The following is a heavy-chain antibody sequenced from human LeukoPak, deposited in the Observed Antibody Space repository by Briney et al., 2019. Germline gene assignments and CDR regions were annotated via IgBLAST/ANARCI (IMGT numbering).Heavy chain of an antibody. CDR1: GITFSSYW. D-gene: IGHD1-26*01. J-gene: IGHJ4*02. CDR3: AREGSYYCFDY. V-gene: IGHV3-7*01. CDR2: IKQDGSEK. Sequence: GGSLRLSCSASGITFSSYWMSWVRQAPGKGLEWVANIKQDGSEKYYVDSVKGRFTISRDNAKNSLYLQMNSLRAEDTAVYYCAREGSYYCFDYWGQGTLVTVSS.